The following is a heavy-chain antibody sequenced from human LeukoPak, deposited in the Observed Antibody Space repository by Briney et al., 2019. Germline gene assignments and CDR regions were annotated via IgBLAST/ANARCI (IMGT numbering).Heavy chain of an antibody. CDR3: TRGYGGNDY. D-gene: IGHD4-23*01. CDR1: GYTFTGYD. J-gene: IGHJ4*02. CDR2: MDPNSGNI. V-gene: IGHV1-8*01. Sequence: GASVKVSCKASGYTFTGYDINWVRQATAQGLEWMGWMDPNSGNIGYAQKFQGRVTMTRNTSISTAYMELSSLRSEDTAVYYCTRGYGGNDYWGQGTLITVSS.